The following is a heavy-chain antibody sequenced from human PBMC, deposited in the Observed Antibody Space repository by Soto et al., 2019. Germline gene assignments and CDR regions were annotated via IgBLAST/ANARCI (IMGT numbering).Heavy chain of an antibody. J-gene: IGHJ6*02. D-gene: IGHD3-10*01. V-gene: IGHV1-69*01. CDR1: GGTFSRYA. Sequence: QVQLVQSEAEVKKPGSSVKVSCKASGGTFSRYAFSWVRQAPGQGLEWMGGIVPIYGTRGFAQKFQGRLTITADEPTRTAYMELSSLRSEDTAVYYCARDLDYYGSGSHYYYGMGVWGQGTTVTVSS. CDR3: ARDLDYYGSGSHYYYGMGV. CDR2: IVPIYGTR.